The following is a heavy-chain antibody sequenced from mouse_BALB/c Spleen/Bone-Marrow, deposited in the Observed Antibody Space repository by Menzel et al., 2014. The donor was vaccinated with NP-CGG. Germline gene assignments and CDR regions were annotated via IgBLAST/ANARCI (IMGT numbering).Heavy chain of an antibody. CDR3: ARELGRGFAY. Sequence: QVQLQQSGVELVRPGTSVKVSCKASGYAFTNYWIEWVKRRPGQGLEWIGVINPGSGGINYNEKFKGKATLTADKSSNTAYMQLSSLTSDDSAVYFCARELGRGFAYWGQGTLVTFSA. V-gene: IGHV1-54*01. CDR1: GYAFTNYW. CDR2: INPGSGGI. D-gene: IGHD4-1*01. J-gene: IGHJ3*01.